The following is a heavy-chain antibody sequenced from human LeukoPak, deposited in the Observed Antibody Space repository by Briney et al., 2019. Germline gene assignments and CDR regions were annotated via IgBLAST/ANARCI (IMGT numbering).Heavy chain of an antibody. CDR1: GLTFSGSA. D-gene: IGHD2-15*01. Sequence: GGSLRLSCAASGLTFSGSAMSWVRQAPGKGLEWVPLFSGSGNSTYYADSVKGRFTISRDNSKNTLYLQMNSLRAEDTAVYYCAKVLVLVSANRYYFDYWGQGTLVTVSS. CDR2: FSGSGNST. J-gene: IGHJ4*02. CDR3: AKVLVLVSANRYYFDY. V-gene: IGHV3-23*01.